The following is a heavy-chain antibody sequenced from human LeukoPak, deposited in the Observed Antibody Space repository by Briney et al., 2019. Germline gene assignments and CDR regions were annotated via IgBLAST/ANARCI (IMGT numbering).Heavy chain of an antibody. CDR1: GFTFSSYE. CDR3: ASGRRALNYYGSGSYV. CDR2: ISSSGSTI. Sequence: GGSLRLSCAASGFTFSSYEMNWVRQAPGKGLEWVSYISSSGSTIYYADSVKGRFTISRDNAKNSLYLQMNSLRAEDTAVYYCASGRRALNYYGSGSYVWGQGTLVTVSS. D-gene: IGHD3-10*01. J-gene: IGHJ4*02. V-gene: IGHV3-48*03.